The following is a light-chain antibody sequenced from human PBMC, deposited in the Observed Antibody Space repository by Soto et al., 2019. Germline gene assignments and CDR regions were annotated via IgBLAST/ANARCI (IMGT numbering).Light chain of an antibody. J-gene: IGKJ2*01. CDR1: QSISTE. CDR2: SAS. Sequence: EIAMKQSPATLSVSPGERATLSCRASQSISTELAWYQQIPGQPPRLPIYSASTRATGVPARFTGSGSGSEFTLTINGLQAEDFAIYYCQQGHNRPLTFGQGTRLEI. CDR3: QQGHNRPLT. V-gene: IGKV3-15*01.